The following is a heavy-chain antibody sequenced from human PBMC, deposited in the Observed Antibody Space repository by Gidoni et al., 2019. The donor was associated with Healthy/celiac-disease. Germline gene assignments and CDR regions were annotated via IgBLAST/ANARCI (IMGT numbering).Heavy chain of an antibody. CDR3: AKDHRIAAAGTGDNTFDY. D-gene: IGHD6-13*01. CDR1: GFTFSSYA. Sequence: EVQLLESGGGLVQPGGSLRLSCAASGFTFSSYAMSWVRQAPGKGLEWVSAISGSGGSTYYADSVKGRFTISRDNSKNTLYLQMNSLRAEDTAVYYCAKDHRIAAAGTGDNTFDYWGQGTLVTVSS. V-gene: IGHV3-23*01. J-gene: IGHJ4*02. CDR2: ISGSGGST.